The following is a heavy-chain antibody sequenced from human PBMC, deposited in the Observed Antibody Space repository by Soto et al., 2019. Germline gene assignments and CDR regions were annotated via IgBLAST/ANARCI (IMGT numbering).Heavy chain of an antibody. J-gene: IGHJ4*02. V-gene: IGHV3-23*01. D-gene: IGHD3-10*01. CDR2: ISGSGDST. Sequence: EVQLLESGGGLVQPGGSLRLSCAASGFTFSSYAMSWVRQAPGKGLEWVSVISGSGDSTYYADSVKGRFTISRDNSKNTQSLQMNSLRDEDTAVYYCAKRTSGSYFHYWCQGALVTVSS. CDR1: GFTFSSYA. CDR3: AKRTSGSYFHY.